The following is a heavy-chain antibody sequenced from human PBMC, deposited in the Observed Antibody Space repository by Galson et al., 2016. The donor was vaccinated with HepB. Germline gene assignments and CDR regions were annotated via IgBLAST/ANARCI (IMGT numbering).Heavy chain of an antibody. D-gene: IGHD3-10*01. CDR1: GGSVSGYY. CDR3: ARDFGKTQGY. Sequence: SETLSLTCAAYGGSVSGYYWSWIRQPPGKGLEWIGEINQDRTTNYNPSLKSRVTISIDTSKNQFSVNLSSVTAADTAVYYCARDFGKTQGYWGQGTLVTVSS. CDR2: INQDRTT. J-gene: IGHJ4*02. V-gene: IGHV4-34*01.